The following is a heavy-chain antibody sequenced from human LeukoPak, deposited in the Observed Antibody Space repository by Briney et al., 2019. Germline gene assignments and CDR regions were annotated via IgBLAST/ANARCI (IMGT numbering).Heavy chain of an antibody. J-gene: IGHJ5*02. CDR3: ARLKYYYDSSGLMNNWFDP. CDR2: IYYSGST. CDR1: GGSISSSGYY. Sequence: SETLSLTCTVSGGSISSSGYYWGWIRQPPGEGLEWIGNIYYSGSTYYNPSLTSRVTISVDTSKNQFSLKLSSVTAADTAMYYCARLKYYYDSSGLMNNWFDPWGQGTLVTVSS. V-gene: IGHV4-39*01. D-gene: IGHD3-22*01.